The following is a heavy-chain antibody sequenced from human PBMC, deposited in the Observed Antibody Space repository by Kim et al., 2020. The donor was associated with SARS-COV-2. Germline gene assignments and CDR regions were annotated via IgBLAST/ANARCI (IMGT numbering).Heavy chain of an antibody. CDR2: INHSGST. D-gene: IGHD2-2*01. CDR1: GGSFSGYY. CDR3: ARGFINRYCSSTSCYGGGYYYYGMDV. V-gene: IGHV4-34*01. Sequence: SETLSLTCAVYGGSFSGYYWSWIRQPPGKGLEWIGEINHSGSTNYNPSLKSRVTISVDTSKNQFSLKLSSVTAADTAVYYCARGFINRYCSSTSCYGGGYYYYGMDVWGQGTTVTVSS. J-gene: IGHJ6*02.